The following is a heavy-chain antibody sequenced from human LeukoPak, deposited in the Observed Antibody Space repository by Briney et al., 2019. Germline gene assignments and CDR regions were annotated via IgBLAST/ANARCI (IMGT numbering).Heavy chain of an antibody. J-gene: IGHJ6*02. CDR3: ARDRGSGVYYYYYGMDV. CDR2: IYYSGST. CDR1: GGSISSYY. Sequence: SETLSLTCTVSGGSISSYYWSWTRQPPGKGLEWIGSIYYSGSTYYNPSLKSRVTISVDTSKNQFSLKLSSVTAADTAVYYCARDRGSGVYYYYYGMDVWGQGTTVTVSS. D-gene: IGHD3-10*01. V-gene: IGHV4-39*07.